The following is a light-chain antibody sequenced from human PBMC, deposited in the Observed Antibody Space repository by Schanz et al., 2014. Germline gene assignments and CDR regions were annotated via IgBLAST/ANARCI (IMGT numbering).Light chain of an antibody. CDR1: QSVSSN. V-gene: IGKV3-11*01. CDR3: QQRSKWPPYT. J-gene: IGKJ2*01. CDR2: GAF. Sequence: EIVLTQSPGTLSLSPGQRAILSCRTSQSVSSNLAWYQQKPGQAPRLLIYGAFNRATGIPDRFSGSGSGTEFTLTISSLEPEDFAVYYCQQRSKWPPYTFGQGTKLEIK.